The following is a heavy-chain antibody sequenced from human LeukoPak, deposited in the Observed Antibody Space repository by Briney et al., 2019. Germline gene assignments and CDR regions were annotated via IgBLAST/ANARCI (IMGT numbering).Heavy chain of an antibody. D-gene: IGHD3-22*01. CDR3: ARSKLTVVVTGYYFDY. V-gene: IGHV1-69*04. Sequence: ASVKVSCKASGGTFSSYAISWVRQAPGQGLEWMGRIIPILGIANYAQKFQGRVTITADKSTSTAYMELSSLRSEDTAVYYCARSKLTVVVTGYYFDYWGQATLVTVSS. J-gene: IGHJ4*02. CDR1: GGTFSSYA. CDR2: IIPILGIA.